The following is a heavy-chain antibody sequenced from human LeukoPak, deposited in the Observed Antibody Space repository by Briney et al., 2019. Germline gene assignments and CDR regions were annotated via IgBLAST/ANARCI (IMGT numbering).Heavy chain of an antibody. J-gene: IGHJ6*03. V-gene: IGHV3-20*04. CDR3: AGGSGSYYSLYYYYMDV. Sequence: GGSLRLSCAASGFTFDDYGMSWVRQAPGKGLEWLSGINWNGGSTDYADSVKGRFTISRDNAKNSLYLQMNRLRAEDTAVYYCAGGSGSYYSLYYYYMDVWGKGTTVTISS. D-gene: IGHD3-10*01. CDR2: INWNGGST. CDR1: GFTFDDYG.